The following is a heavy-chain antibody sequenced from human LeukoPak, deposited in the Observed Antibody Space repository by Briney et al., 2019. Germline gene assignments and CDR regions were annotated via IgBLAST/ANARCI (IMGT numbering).Heavy chain of an antibody. V-gene: IGHV3-11*04. Sequence: KSGGSLRLSCAASGFTFSDYYMSWIRQAPGEGLEWVSYISSSGSTIYYADSVKGRFTISRDNAKNSLYLQMNSLRAEDTAVYYCARDSDVVPAYYFDYWGQGTLVTVSS. CDR2: ISSSGSTI. CDR1: GFTFSDYY. CDR3: ARDSDVVPAYYFDY. D-gene: IGHD2-2*01. J-gene: IGHJ4*02.